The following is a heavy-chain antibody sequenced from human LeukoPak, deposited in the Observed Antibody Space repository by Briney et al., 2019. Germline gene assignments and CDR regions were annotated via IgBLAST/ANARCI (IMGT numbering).Heavy chain of an antibody. J-gene: IGHJ4*02. CDR3: ARVGFGNTPHPIDY. CDR2: IYYTGST. CDR1: GGSISSYY. V-gene: IGHV4-59*01. Sequence: SETLSLTCTVPGGSISSYYWSWIRQPPGKGLEWIGYIYYTGSTSYNPSLKSRVTISVDTSKNQFSLKLRSVTAADTDVYYCARVGFGNTPHPIDYWGQGTLVTVSS. D-gene: IGHD4-23*01.